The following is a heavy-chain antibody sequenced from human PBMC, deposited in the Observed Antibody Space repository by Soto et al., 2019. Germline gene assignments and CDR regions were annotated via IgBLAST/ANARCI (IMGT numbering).Heavy chain of an antibody. CDR1: GFTFGNYA. D-gene: IGHD1-26*01. V-gene: IGHV3-23*01. Sequence: GGSLRLSCAASGFTFGNYAMSWVRQAPGKGLEWVSAISGSGDVTPYADSVKGRFTISRDDSKNTAYLQMNSLNTEDTAVYYCTRQWELLSGYFDYWGQETLVTVSS. CDR2: ISGSGDVT. CDR3: TRQWELLSGYFDY. J-gene: IGHJ4*02.